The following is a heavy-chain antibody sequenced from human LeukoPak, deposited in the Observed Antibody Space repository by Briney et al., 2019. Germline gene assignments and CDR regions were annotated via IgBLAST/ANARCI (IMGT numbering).Heavy chain of an antibody. CDR3: ARYRCKTTSGCEDTDAFDM. CDR2: INPNSGAT. CDR1: GYTFTANY. V-gene: IGHV1-2*02. Sequence: ASVKVSCKTSGYTFTANYTQWVRQAPGQGLEWMGWINPNSGATKYAQKFQGRVTMTRDTSISTAYMELSRLRSDDTAVYYCARYRCKTTSGCEDTDAFDMWGQGTMVTVSS. D-gene: IGHD2/OR15-2a*01. J-gene: IGHJ3*02.